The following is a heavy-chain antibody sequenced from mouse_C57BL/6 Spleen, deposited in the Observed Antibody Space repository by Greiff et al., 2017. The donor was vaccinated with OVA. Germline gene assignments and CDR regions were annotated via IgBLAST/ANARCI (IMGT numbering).Heavy chain of an antibody. CDR3: APLGAWFAY. D-gene: IGHD4-1*01. J-gene: IGHJ3*01. CDR1: GYTFTSYW. V-gene: IGHV1-50*01. CDR2: LYPSDSYT. Sequence: VQLQQPGAELVKPGASVKLSCKASGYTFTSYWMQWVKQRPGQGLEWIGELYPSDSYTNYNQKFKGKATLTVDTSSSTAYMHLSSLTSADAAVYYCAPLGAWFAYWGQGTLVTVSA.